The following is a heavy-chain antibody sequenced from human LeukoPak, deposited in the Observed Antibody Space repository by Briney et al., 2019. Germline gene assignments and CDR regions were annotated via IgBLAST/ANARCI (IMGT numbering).Heavy chain of an antibody. Sequence: GGSLRLSCAASGFTFSSYGMHWVRQAPGKGLEWVAVIWYDGSNKYYADSVKGRFTISRDNSKNTLYLQMNSLRAEDTAVYYCAREPSILLIDYWGQGTLVTVSS. V-gene: IGHV3-33*01. CDR1: GFTFSSYG. J-gene: IGHJ4*02. CDR3: AREPSILLIDY. CDR2: IWYDGSNK. D-gene: IGHD2/OR15-2a*01.